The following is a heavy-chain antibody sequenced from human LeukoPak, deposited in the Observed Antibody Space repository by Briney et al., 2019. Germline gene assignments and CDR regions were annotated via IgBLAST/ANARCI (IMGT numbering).Heavy chain of an antibody. J-gene: IGHJ6*02. CDR1: GGSFSGYY. D-gene: IGHD3-10*01. CDR2: INHSGST. Sequence: SETLSLTCAVYGGSFSGYYWSWIRQPPGKGLEWIGEINHSGSTNYNPSLKSRVTISVDTSKNQFSLKLSSVTAADTAVYYCARGGQGNYYYYGMDVWGQGTTVTASS. CDR3: ARGGQGNYYYYGMDV. V-gene: IGHV4-34*01.